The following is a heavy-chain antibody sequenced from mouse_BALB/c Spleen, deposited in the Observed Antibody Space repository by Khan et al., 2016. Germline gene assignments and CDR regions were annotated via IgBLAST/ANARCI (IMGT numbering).Heavy chain of an antibody. J-gene: IGHJ3*01. Sequence: QMQLVQSGPELKKPGETVKISCKASGYTFTNYGMYWVKQAPGKGLKWMGWLNTNTGEPTYAAAFKGRFAFSLETSASHAYLQFNNLNNEDTATYFCAEEYYGRDWIEYWGQGTLVTVSA. D-gene: IGHD1-1*01. V-gene: IGHV9-3*02. CDR3: AEEYYGRDWIEY. CDR1: GYTFTNYG. CDR2: LNTNTGEP.